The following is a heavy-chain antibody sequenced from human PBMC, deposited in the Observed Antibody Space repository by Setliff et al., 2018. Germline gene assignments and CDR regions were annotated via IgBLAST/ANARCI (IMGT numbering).Heavy chain of an antibody. J-gene: IGHJ6*02. CDR3: ARDRSAYNYGLDV. V-gene: IGHV4-61*02. CDR2: IYAIRST. Sequence: SETLSLTCIVSGGSISSATSYWNWIRQPAGKELEWIGRIYAIRSTNYNPSLKSRVTISLDTSNNRLSLQLNSVTPADTAVYYCARDRSAYNYGLDVWGQGTTVTVSS. CDR1: GGSISSATSY.